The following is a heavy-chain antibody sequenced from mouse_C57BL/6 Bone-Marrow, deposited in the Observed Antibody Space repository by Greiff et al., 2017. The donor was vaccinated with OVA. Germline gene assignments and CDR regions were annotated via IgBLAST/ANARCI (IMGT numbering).Heavy chain of an antibody. D-gene: IGHD4-1*02. J-gene: IGHJ1*03. CDR3: ARWDNWGDWYFDV. CDR2: IYPGGGYT. Sequence: VQRVESGAELVRPGTSVKMSCKASGYTFTNYWIGWAKQRPGHGLEWIGDIYPGGGYTNYNEKFKGKATLTADKSSSTAYMQFSSLTSEDSAIYYCARWDNWGDWYFDVWGTGTTVTVSS. CDR1: GYTFTNYW. V-gene: IGHV1-63*01.